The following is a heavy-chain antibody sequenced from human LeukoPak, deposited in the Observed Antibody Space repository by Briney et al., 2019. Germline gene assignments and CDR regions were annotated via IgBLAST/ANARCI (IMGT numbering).Heavy chain of an antibody. CDR2: IQNDGI. CDR3: AKDLERHIVVVTASAVDY. CDR1: GFTFSSFG. J-gene: IGHJ4*02. D-gene: IGHD2-21*02. V-gene: IGHV3-30*02. Sequence: PGGSLRLSCAASGFTFSSFGMHWVRQAPGKGPQWVAAIQNDGIFYTDSVKGRFTISRDNSKNTVYLQMTSLRAEDTAVYYCAKDLERHIVVVTASAVDYWGQGTLVTVSS.